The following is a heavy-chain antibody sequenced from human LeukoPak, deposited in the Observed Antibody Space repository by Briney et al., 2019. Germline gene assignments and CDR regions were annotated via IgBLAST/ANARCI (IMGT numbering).Heavy chain of an antibody. D-gene: IGHD1-26*01. J-gene: IGHJ4*02. CDR3: ARESWVGATSPPDY. CDR1: GFTFSSYS. CDR2: ISSSSSYI. V-gene: IGHV3-21*01. Sequence: PGGSLRLSCAASGFTFSSYSMNWVRQAPGKGLEWVSSISSSSSYIYYADSVKGRFTISRDNAKNSLYLQMNSLRAEDMAVYYCARESWVGATSPPDYWGQGTLVTVSS.